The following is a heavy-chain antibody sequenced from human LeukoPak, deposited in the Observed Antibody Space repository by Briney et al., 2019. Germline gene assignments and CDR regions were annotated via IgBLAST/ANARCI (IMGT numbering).Heavy chain of an antibody. J-gene: IGHJ4*02. CDR2: ISSSSSTI. Sequence: GGSLRLSCAASGFTFSSYSMNWLRQAPGKGLEWVSYISSSSSTIYYADSVKGRFTISRDNAKNSLYLQMNSLRDEDTAVYYCARPPPVTTVVRWYYFDYWGQGTLVTVSS. D-gene: IGHD4-23*01. V-gene: IGHV3-48*02. CDR1: GFTFSSYS. CDR3: ARPPPVTTVVRWYYFDY.